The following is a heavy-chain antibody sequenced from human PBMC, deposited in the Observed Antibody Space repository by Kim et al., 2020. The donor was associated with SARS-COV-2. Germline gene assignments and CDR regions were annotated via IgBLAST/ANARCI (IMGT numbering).Heavy chain of an antibody. J-gene: IGHJ6*02. CDR3: TTVLRVVVGAPYGMDV. D-gene: IGHD2-15*01. CDR2: IKSKTDGGTT. V-gene: IGHV3-15*01. Sequence: GGSLRLSCAASGFTFSNAWMTWVRQAPGKGLEWVGRIKSKTDGGTTDYAAPVKGRFTMSRDDSKNTLDLQMNSLKTEDTAVYYCTTVLRVVVGAPYGMDVWAQGTTVTVSS. CDR1: GFTFSNAW.